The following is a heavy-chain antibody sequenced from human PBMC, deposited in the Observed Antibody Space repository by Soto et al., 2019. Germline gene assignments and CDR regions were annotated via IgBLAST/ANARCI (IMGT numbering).Heavy chain of an antibody. V-gene: IGHV3-7*03. CDR2: IKEDGSEI. Sequence: GGSLRLSCAASGFTFSRYWLTWVRQAPGKGLEWVANIKEDGSEIYYVGSVKGRFTTSRDNAKNSLYLQMNSLRAEDTAVYYCATRGAFGVVVTNPPFDYWGQGTLVTVSS. J-gene: IGHJ4*02. CDR1: GFTFSRYW. CDR3: ATRGAFGVVVTNPPFDY. D-gene: IGHD3-3*01.